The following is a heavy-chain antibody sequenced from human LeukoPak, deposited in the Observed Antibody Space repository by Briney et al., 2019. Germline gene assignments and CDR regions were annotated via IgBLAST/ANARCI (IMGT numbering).Heavy chain of an antibody. CDR3: ARDGRSSWEVSYAFDI. V-gene: IGHV4-59*01. J-gene: IGHJ3*02. D-gene: IGHD6-13*01. CDR1: GGSISSYY. CDR2: IYYSGST. Sequence: PSETLSLTCTVSGGSISSYYWSWIRQPPGKGLEWIGYIYYSGSTNYNPSLKSRVTISVDTSKNQFSLKLSSVTAADTAVYYCARDGRSSWEVSYAFDIRGQGTMVTVSS.